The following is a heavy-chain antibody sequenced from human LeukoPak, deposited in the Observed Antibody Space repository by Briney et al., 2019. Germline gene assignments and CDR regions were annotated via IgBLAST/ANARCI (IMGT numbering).Heavy chain of an antibody. Sequence: PGGSLRLSCTASGFAYSGSSMHWVRQAPGKGLEWVSVIYSGGSTYYADSVKGRFTTSRDNSKNTLYLQMNNVRAEDTAVYYCARDAGSAWGQGALVTVSS. D-gene: IGHD1-14*01. V-gene: IGHV3-66*01. J-gene: IGHJ5*02. CDR2: IYSGGST. CDR1: GFAYSGSS. CDR3: ARDAGSA.